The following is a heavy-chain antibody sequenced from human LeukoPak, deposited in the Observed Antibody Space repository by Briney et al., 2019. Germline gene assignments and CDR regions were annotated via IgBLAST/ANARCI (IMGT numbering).Heavy chain of an antibody. Sequence: PSETLSLTCAVYGGSFSGYYWSWIRQPPGKGLEWIGEINHSGSTNYNPSLKSRVTISVDTSKNQFSLKLSSVTAADTAVYYCARVPVYCSGGSCYYYYYMDVWGKGTTVTVSS. CDR3: ARVPVYCSGGSCYYYYYMDV. J-gene: IGHJ6*03. CDR2: INHSGST. V-gene: IGHV4-34*01. CDR1: GGSFSGYY. D-gene: IGHD2-15*01.